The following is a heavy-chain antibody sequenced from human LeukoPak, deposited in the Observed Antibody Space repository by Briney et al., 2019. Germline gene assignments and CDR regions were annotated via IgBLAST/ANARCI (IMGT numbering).Heavy chain of an antibody. CDR3: ARGKPGIAAGPNYGMDV. J-gene: IGHJ6*04. V-gene: IGHV4-34*01. Sequence: KPSETLCLTCAVHGGSFSGSYWSWIRQPPGKGLEWIGEINHSGSTNYNPSPKSRVTISVDTSKNQFSLKLSSVTAADTAVYYCARGKPGIAAGPNYGMDVWGKGTTVTVSS. CDR2: INHSGST. CDR1: GGSFSGSY. D-gene: IGHD6-13*01.